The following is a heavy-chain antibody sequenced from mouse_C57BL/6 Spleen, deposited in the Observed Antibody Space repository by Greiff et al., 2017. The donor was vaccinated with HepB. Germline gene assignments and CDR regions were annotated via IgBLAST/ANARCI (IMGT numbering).Heavy chain of an antibody. CDR2: IYPGDGDT. CDR3: ARGAQATGYAMDY. Sequence: QVQLQQSGAELVKPGASVKISCKASGYAFSSYWMNWVKQRPGKGLEWIGQIYPGDGDTNYNGKFKGKATLTADKSSSTAYMQLSSLTSEDSAVYFCARGAQATGYAMDYWGQGTSVTVSS. D-gene: IGHD3-2*02. J-gene: IGHJ4*01. V-gene: IGHV1-80*01. CDR1: GYAFSSYW.